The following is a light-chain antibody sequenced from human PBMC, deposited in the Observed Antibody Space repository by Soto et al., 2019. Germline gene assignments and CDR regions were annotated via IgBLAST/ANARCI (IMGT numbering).Light chain of an antibody. Sequence: DIQMTQSPSSLSASVGDGVTITCRASQSISSYLNWYQQKPGKAPKLLIYAASSLQSGVPSRFSGSGSGTDLTLTIRSLQPEDFAAYYCQQSYSTPPGFGQGTKVEIK. J-gene: IGKJ1*01. V-gene: IGKV1-39*01. CDR2: AAS. CDR3: QQSYSTPPG. CDR1: QSISSY.